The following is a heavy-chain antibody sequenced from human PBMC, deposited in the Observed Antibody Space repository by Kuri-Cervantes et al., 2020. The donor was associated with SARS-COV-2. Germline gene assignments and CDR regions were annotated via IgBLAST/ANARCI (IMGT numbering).Heavy chain of an antibody. V-gene: IGHV4-4*07. CDR2: IYTSGST. Sequence: SETLSLTCTVSGGSISSYYWSWIRQPAGKGLEWIGRIYTSGSTNYNPSLKSRVTMSVDTSKNQFSLKLSSVTAADTAVYYCARDHVPLYCSSTSCYTLPDYYYYGMDVWGQGTTVTVSS. D-gene: IGHD2-2*02. CDR3: ARDHVPLYCSSTSCYTLPDYYYYGMDV. J-gene: IGHJ6*02. CDR1: GGSISSYY.